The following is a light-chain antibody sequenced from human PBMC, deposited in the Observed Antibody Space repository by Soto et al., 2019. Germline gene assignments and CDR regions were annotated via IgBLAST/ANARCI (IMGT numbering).Light chain of an antibody. V-gene: IGLV1-44*01. CDR3: ATWDDSLFGHV. CDR2: SND. CDR1: SSDVGSNT. Sequence: QSVLTQPPSASATPGQRVTISCSGRSSDVGSNTVNWYQQFPGAAPKLLIYSNDQRPSGVPDRFSASKSGTSASLAISGLQSEDEADYYCATWDDSLFGHVFGTGTKDT. J-gene: IGLJ1*01.